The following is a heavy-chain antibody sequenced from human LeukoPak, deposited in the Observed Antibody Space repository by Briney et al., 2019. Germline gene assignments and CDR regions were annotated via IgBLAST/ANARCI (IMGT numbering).Heavy chain of an antibody. J-gene: IGHJ4*02. CDR1: GFSVNTNC. CDR3: SVLWFGELLRADYHLIDS. D-gene: IGHD3-10*01. V-gene: IGHV3-53*01. Sequence: GGSLSLSCAVSGFSVNTNCMNWVRQAPGKGMEWVCVICIVGNKHYPDSVKGRFTISRDISWNTVDLQMNALRAEDTAVYYCSVLWFGELLRADYHLIDSWGQGTLVTVST. CDR2: ICIVGNK.